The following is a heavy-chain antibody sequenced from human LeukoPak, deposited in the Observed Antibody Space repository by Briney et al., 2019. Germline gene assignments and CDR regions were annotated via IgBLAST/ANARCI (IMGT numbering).Heavy chain of an antibody. CDR3: ARDINWFDP. CDR2: IYYSGST. CDR1: GGSISSYY. D-gene: IGHD3-10*01. V-gene: IGHV4-59*01. J-gene: IGHJ5*02. Sequence: KTSETLSLTCTVSGGSISSYYWSWIRQPPGKGLEWIGNIYYSGSTNYNASLKSRVTISVDTSKNQFSLKLSSVTAADTAVYYCARDINWFDPWGQGTLVTVSS.